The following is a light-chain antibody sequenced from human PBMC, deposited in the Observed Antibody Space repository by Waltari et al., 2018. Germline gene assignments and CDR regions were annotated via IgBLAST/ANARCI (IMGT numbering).Light chain of an antibody. Sequence: SYELTQPPSVAVSPGQTVRITCSGGTLSKEYAYWYQQKPGQAPILLIYKDTKRPSGIPERFSGSTSETTVTLTITGVQAEDEAAYYCQSPSSSGSYHWLFGGGTKLTVL. CDR2: KDT. CDR3: QSPSSSGSYHWL. CDR1: TLSKEY. J-gene: IGLJ3*02. V-gene: IGLV3-25*03.